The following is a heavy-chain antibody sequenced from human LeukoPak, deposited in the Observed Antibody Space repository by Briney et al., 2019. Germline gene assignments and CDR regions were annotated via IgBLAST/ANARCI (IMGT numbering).Heavy chain of an antibody. CDR1: GFTFSSYA. V-gene: IGHV3-23*01. J-gene: IGHJ4*02. CDR3: AKDHTAMGEGEYFDY. CDR2: ISGSGGST. D-gene: IGHD5-18*01. Sequence: GGSLRLSCAASGFTFSSYAMSWVRQAPGKGLEWVSAISGSGGSTYYADSVKGRFTISRDNSKNTLYLQMNSPRAEDTAVYYCAKDHTAMGEGEYFDYWGQGTLVTVSS.